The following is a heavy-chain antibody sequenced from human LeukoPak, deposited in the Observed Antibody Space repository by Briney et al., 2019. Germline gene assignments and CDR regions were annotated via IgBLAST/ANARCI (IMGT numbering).Heavy chain of an antibody. V-gene: IGHV3-21*01. J-gene: IGHJ4*02. CDR3: ARDSYSYGSNFDY. D-gene: IGHD5-18*01. CDR2: ISSSSSYI. Sequence: PGGSPRLSCAASGFTFSSYSMNWVRQAPGKGLEWVSSISSSSSYIYYADSVKGRFTISRDNAKNSLYLQMNSLRAEDTAVYYCARDSYSYGSNFDYWGQGTLVTVSS. CDR1: GFTFSSYS.